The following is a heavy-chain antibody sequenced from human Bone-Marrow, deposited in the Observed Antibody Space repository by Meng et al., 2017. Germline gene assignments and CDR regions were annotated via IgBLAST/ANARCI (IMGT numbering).Heavy chain of an antibody. D-gene: IGHD6-19*01. CDR2: IYYSGST. CDR1: GGSISSSSYY. CDR3: ARSLAGYSSGWYSGDDAFDI. J-gene: IGHJ3*02. Sequence: SETLSLTCTVSGGSISSSSYYWGWIRQPPGKGLEWIGSIYYSGSTYYNPSLKSRVTISVDTSKNQFSLKLSSVTAADTAVYYCARSLAGYSSGWYSGDDAFDIWGQGKMV. V-gene: IGHV4-39*07.